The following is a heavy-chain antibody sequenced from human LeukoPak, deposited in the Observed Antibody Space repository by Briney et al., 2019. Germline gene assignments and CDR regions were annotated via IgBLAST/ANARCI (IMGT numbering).Heavy chain of an antibody. Sequence: SETLSLTCAVYGGSFSGYYWSWIRQPPGKGLEWIGEINPSGSTNYNPSLKSRVTISVDTSKNQFSLKLSSVTAADTAVYYCARHAYYDSSGPFDYWGQGTLVTVSS. J-gene: IGHJ4*02. D-gene: IGHD3-22*01. CDR1: GGSFSGYY. CDR2: INPSGST. V-gene: IGHV4-34*01. CDR3: ARHAYYDSSGPFDY.